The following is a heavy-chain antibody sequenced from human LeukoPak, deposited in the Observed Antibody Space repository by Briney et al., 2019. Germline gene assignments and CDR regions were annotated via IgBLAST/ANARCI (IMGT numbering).Heavy chain of an antibody. J-gene: IGHJ4*02. CDR3: ARDKVTY. CDR2: INMDGSEK. CDR1: GFTFGNYW. V-gene: IGHV3-7*01. Sequence: GGSLRLSCEASGFTFGNYWMSWVRQAPGKGPEWVAHINMDGSEKYYVDSVKGRFTISRDNAKNSLYLQMNSLKAEDTAVYYCARDKVTYWGPGTLVTVSS.